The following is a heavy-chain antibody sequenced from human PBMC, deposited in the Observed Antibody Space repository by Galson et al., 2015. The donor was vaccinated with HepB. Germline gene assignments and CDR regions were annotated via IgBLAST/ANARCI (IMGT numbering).Heavy chain of an antibody. J-gene: IGHJ4*02. CDR3: ARDPGSYSGYDLVQGY. D-gene: IGHD5-12*01. CDR1: GFTFSSYA. V-gene: IGHV3-30*04. CDR2: ISYDGSNK. Sequence: SLRLSCAASGFTFSSYAMHWVRQAPGKGLEWVAVISYDGSNKYYADSVEGRFTISRDNSKNTLYLQMNSLRAEDTAVYYCARDPGSYSGYDLVQGYWGQGTLVTVSS.